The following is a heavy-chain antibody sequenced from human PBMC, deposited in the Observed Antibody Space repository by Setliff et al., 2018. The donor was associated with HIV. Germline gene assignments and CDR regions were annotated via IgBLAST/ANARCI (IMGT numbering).Heavy chain of an antibody. D-gene: IGHD6-19*01. CDR1: GGSISRGSYS. J-gene: IGHJ4*02. CDR3: ARLMQWLAFFDS. Sequence: SETLSLTCTVSGGSISRGSYSWGWIRQPPGKGLEWIGSISYTGITNYNPSLKSRVTISVDTSQNQFSLKLTSVTAADTAVYYCARLMQWLAFFDSWGQGTLVTVSS. CDR2: ISYTGIT. V-gene: IGHV4-39*01.